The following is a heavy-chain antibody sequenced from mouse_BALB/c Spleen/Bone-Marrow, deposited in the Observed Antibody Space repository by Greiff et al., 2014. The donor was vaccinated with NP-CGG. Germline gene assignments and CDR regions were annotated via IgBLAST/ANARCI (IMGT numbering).Heavy chain of an antibody. CDR1: GYTFTDYN. D-gene: IGHD2-2*01. CDR2: IYPYNGVT. Sequence: EVQLQQSGPELLKPGASVKISCKASGYTFTDYNMHWVKQSHGKSLEWIGYIYPYNGVTAYNQKFKSKARLTVDNSSSTAYMEFRSLTSEDSAVYYCARIYYGYEFTYWGQGTLVTVSA. V-gene: IGHV1S29*02. CDR3: ARIYYGYEFTY. J-gene: IGHJ3*01.